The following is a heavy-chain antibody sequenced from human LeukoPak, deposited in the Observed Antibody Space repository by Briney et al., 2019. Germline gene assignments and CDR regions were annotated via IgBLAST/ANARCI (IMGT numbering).Heavy chain of an antibody. D-gene: IGHD1-7*01. CDR2: IYLYGTT. V-gene: IGHV4-4*02. Sequence: ASETLSLTCSVSIGSISSSKWWSWVRQSPVKGLEWIGEIYLYGTTNYNPSFTSRVTISVDTSKNQFSLKLSSVTAADTAVYYCARVQLRGFWYFDLWGRGTLVTVSS. CDR1: IGSISSSKW. J-gene: IGHJ2*01. CDR3: ARVQLRGFWYFDL.